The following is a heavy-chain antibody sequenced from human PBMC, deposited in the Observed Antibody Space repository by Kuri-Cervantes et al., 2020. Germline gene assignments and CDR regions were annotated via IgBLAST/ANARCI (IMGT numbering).Heavy chain of an antibody. Sequence: ESLKSSCTVSGGSIRSGTVSWGWVRQSPGTGLEWIGTMHFSGNTYYNPSLKSRATVSVDTSKNQVFLKLSSVAAADAAVYFCARLPTGFPNWIDSWGQGTLVTVSS. CDR2: MHFSGNT. CDR1: GGSIRSGTVS. D-gene: IGHD4-17*01. V-gene: IGHV4-39*01. CDR3: ARLPTGFPNWIDS. J-gene: IGHJ5*01.